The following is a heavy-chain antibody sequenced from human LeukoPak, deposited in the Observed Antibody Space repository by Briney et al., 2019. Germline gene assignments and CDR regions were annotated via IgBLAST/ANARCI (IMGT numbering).Heavy chain of an antibody. Sequence: SETLSLTCAVYGGSFSGYYWSWIRQPPGKGLEWIGENNHSGSTNYNPSLKSRVTISVDTSKNQFSLKLSSVTAADTAVYYCARVAYGYNSGYWFDPWGQGTLVTVSS. J-gene: IGHJ5*02. V-gene: IGHV4-34*01. D-gene: IGHD5-24*01. CDR3: ARVAYGYNSGYWFDP. CDR1: GGSFSGYY. CDR2: NNHSGST.